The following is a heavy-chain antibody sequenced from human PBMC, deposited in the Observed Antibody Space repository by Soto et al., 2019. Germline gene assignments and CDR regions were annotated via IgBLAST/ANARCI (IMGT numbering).Heavy chain of an antibody. CDR1: GGSISSYY. Sequence: PSETLSLTGTVSGGSISSYYWSWIRQPPGKGLEWIGCIYYSGSTNYNPSLKSRVTISVDTSKNQFSLKLSSVTAADTAVYYCARDRLANWFDPWGQGTLVTVSS. J-gene: IGHJ5*02. CDR3: ARDRLANWFDP. CDR2: IYYSGST. V-gene: IGHV4-59*01. D-gene: IGHD3-9*01.